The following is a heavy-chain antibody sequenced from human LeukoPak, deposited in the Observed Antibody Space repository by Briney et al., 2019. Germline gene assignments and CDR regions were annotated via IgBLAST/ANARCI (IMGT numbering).Heavy chain of an antibody. CDR3: AIHSQASVIDY. V-gene: IGHV3-23*01. D-gene: IGHD4-11*01. Sequence: GGSLRLSCAASGFTFSSYAMSWVRQAPGKGLEWVSAISGSGGSTYYADSVKGRFSISRDNSKNTLYLQMNSLRAEDTAVYYCAIHSQASVIDYWGQGTLVTVSS. J-gene: IGHJ4*02. CDR2: ISGSGGST. CDR1: GFTFSSYA.